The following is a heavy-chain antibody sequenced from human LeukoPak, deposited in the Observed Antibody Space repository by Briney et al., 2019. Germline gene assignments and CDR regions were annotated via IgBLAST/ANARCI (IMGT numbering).Heavy chain of an antibody. J-gene: IGHJ4*02. CDR2: IEPDGRNK. D-gene: IGHD5/OR15-5a*01. V-gene: IGHV3-30-3*01. CDR3: VRQSTGLDY. CDR1: GFTFSSHT. Sequence: QPGRSLRLSCAASGFTFSSHTMHWVRQAPGKGLEWVAVIEPDGRNKFHADSVKGRIIISRDNSKNTLYLQLDSLRTEDTAVYYCVRQSTGLDYWGQGTLVTVSS.